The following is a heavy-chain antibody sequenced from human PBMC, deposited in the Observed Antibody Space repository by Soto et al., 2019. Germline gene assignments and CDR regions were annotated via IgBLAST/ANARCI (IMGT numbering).Heavy chain of an antibody. J-gene: IGHJ6*03. V-gene: IGHV1-2*04. CDR3: ARESGGATATLDYYYFYMDV. Sequence: QVQLVQSGAEVKKPGASVTVSCRASGDSFTGYYMHWVRQAPGQGLEWMGWINPNSGVTKYAQQFQGWVTMTRDTSMRTVYMELSRLRSDDTAVYYCARESGGATATLDYYYFYMDVWGTGTTVTVSS. CDR1: GDSFTGYY. CDR2: INPNSGVT. D-gene: IGHD1-26*01.